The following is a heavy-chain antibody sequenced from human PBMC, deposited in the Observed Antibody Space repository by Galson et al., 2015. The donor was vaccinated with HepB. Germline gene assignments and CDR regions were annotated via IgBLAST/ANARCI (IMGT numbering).Heavy chain of an antibody. V-gene: IGHV3-30*18. J-gene: IGHJ4*02. D-gene: IGHD3-16*02. Sequence: LRLSCAASGFLFNGYAMHWVRQAPGKGLQWVAVISYDGTIDYYADSVKGRFTISRDNSKDTLSLQMRSLRPEDTAVYYCVKDFDYVWGSYPYGGGFDSWGQGTLVTVSS. CDR1: GFLFNGYA. CDR3: VKDFDYVWGSYPYGGGFDS. CDR2: ISYDGTID.